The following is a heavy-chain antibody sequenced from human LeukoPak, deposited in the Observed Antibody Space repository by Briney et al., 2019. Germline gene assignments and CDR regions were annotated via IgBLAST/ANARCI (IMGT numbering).Heavy chain of an antibody. V-gene: IGHV4-34*01. CDR1: GGSFSGYY. CDR2: INHSGST. J-gene: IGHJ4*02. Sequence: SETLSLTYAVYGGSFSGYYWSWIRQPPGKGLEWIGEINHSGSTNYNPSLKSRVTISVDTSKNQFSLILSSVTAADTAVYFCARARLSIVRGITNFDYWGQGTVVTVSS. CDR3: ARARLSIVRGITNFDY. D-gene: IGHD3-10*01.